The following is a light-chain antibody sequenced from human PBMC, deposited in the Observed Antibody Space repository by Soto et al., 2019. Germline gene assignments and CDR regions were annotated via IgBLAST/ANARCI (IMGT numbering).Light chain of an antibody. J-gene: IGLJ3*02. Sequence: QSVLTQPASVSGSPGQSITISCTGTSSEVGTYNLVSWYQHHPGKAPKLMIYDVTKRPSGVSNRFSGSKSGNMASLTISGLQAEDEADYYCCSYASTNTLVFGGGTKLTVL. V-gene: IGLV2-23*02. CDR2: DVT. CDR3: CSYASTNTLV. CDR1: SSEVGTYNL.